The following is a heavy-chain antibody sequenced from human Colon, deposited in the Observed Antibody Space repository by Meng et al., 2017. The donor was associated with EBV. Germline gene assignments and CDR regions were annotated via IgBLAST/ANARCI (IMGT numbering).Heavy chain of an antibody. CDR3: ARRDYGNYPLKSP. CDR1: GDAITSNAW. Sequence: VQRQGSCHVLAKSPGTRAVTCACSGDAITSNAWWSWVRQPPGKGLEWIGQIHHTGYSTFNPSLQSRVTMSVDKSKNQFFLTVRSVTASDTAVYYCARRDYGNYPLKSPWGQGVLVTVSS. V-gene: IGHV4-4*03. D-gene: IGHD4-17*01. CDR2: IHHTGYS. J-gene: IGHJ5*02.